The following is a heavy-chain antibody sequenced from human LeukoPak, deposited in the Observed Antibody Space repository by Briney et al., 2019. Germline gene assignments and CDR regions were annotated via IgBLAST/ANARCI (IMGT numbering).Heavy chain of an antibody. CDR2: ISGSGGST. J-gene: IGHJ5*02. CDR3: AKDLPGTVTTYLGWFDP. CDR1: GFTFSSYA. V-gene: IGHV3-23*01. Sequence: GGSLRLSCAASGFTFSSYAMSWVRQAPGKGLEWVSAISGSGGSTYYADSVKGRFTISRDNSKNTLYLQMNSLRAEDTAVYYCAKDLPGTVTTYLGWFDPWCQGTLVTVSS. D-gene: IGHD4-17*01.